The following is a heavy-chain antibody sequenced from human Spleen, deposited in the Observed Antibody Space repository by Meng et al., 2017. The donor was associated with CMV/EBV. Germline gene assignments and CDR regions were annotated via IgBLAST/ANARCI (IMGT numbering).Heavy chain of an antibody. CDR2: ISSSGSYI. D-gene: IGHD1-26*01. CDR1: GFTFSSYS. Sequence: SLRLSCAASGFTFSSYSMNWVRQAPGKGLEWVSSISSSGSYINYADSAKGRFTVSRDNAKNSLSLQMNSLRAEDTAMYYCAREQFSGDRDYYYAMDVWGQGTTVTVSS. V-gene: IGHV3-21*06. CDR3: AREQFSGDRDYYYAMDV. J-gene: IGHJ6*02.